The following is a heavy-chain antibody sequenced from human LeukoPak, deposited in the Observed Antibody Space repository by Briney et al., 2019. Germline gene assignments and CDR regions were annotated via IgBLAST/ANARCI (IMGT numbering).Heavy chain of an antibody. CDR3: ARGYCSGGSCYSYYYYNYMDV. Sequence: SETPFLTCSVSGVSISSGVYYWSWLRPPPEKRLERIGSIYYSVSSYYNPSIKSRVTISVDTSKNQFSLKLSSVTAADTAVYNCARGYCSGGSCYSYYYYNYMDVWGKGTTVTVSS. CDR2: IYYSVSS. CDR1: GVSISSGVYY. V-gene: IGHV4-39*07. J-gene: IGHJ6*03. D-gene: IGHD2-15*01.